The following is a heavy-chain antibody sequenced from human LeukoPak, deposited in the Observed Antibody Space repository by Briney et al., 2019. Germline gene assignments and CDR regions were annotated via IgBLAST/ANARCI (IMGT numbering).Heavy chain of an antibody. J-gene: IGHJ2*01. CDR3: ARDKGLAAAGNWYFDL. CDR1: GGSISSYY. Sequence: SETLSLTCTVSGGSISSYYWSWIRQPPGKGLEWIGYIYYSGSNNYNPSLKSRVTISGDTSKNQFSLKLSSVTAADTAVYYCARDKGLAAAGNWYFDLWGRGTLVTVSS. D-gene: IGHD6-13*01. CDR2: IYYSGSN. V-gene: IGHV4-59*01.